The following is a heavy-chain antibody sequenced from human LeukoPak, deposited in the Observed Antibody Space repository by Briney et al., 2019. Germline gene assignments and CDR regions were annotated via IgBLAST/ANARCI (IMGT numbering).Heavy chain of an antibody. CDR1: GGSFSGYY. Sequence: SETLSLTCAVYGGSFSGYYWSWIRQPPGEGLEWIGEINHSGSTNYNPSLKSRVTRSGDTSKKQFSLKLSSVTAADTAVYYCARGPQTYYDILTGLSFWGQGTLVTVSS. V-gene: IGHV4-34*01. J-gene: IGHJ4*02. CDR2: INHSGST. D-gene: IGHD3-9*01. CDR3: ARGPQTYYDILTGLSF.